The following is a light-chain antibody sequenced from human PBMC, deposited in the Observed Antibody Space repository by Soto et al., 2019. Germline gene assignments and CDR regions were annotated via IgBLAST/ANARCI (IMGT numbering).Light chain of an antibody. V-gene: IGKV3-20*01. CDR2: GVS. Sequence: EIVLTQSPGTLSLSPGERATLSCRASQSGTSSYLAWYQQKPGQAPRLLMYGVSRRATGIPDRFSGSGSGTDFTLTISRLEPEDFAVYYCHQYGSSPFTFGPGTKVDI. CDR3: HQYGSSPFT. J-gene: IGKJ3*01. CDR1: QSGTSSY.